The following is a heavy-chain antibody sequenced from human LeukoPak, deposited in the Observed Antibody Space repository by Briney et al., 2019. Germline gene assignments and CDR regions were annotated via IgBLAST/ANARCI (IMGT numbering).Heavy chain of an antibody. CDR1: GVSFNDYY. CDR2: INHSGYT. Sequence: PSETLSLTCAVSGVSFNDYYWSWVRQTTGKGLEWIGEINHSGYTNDSPSLKSRVTLSIDTSRKQFSLNLRSVTVADTGIYYCTRMTTGHDYWGPGTLVTVFS. V-gene: IGHV4-34*01. D-gene: IGHD4-17*01. CDR3: TRMTTGHDY. J-gene: IGHJ4*02.